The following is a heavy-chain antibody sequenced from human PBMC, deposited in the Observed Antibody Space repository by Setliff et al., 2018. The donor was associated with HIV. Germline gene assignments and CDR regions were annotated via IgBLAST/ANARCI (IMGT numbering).Heavy chain of an antibody. J-gene: IGHJ4*02. Sequence: SETLSLTCTVSGGSVGSGGSYWSWIRQHPGKDLEWIGNIYYTGSTHYNPSLKSRVSMSLDTSKNQFSLSLSSVTAADTAIYYCARHVSVGPTYYYDSWGQGTLVTVSS. CDR2: IYYTGST. CDR3: ARHVSVGPTYYYDS. V-gene: IGHV4-61*08. CDR1: GGSVGSGGSY. D-gene: IGHD3-3*01.